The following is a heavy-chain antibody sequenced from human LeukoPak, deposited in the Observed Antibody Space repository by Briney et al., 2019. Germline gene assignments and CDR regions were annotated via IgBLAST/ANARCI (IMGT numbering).Heavy chain of an antibody. V-gene: IGHV4-59*01. CDR1: GGSISSYY. CDR3: ASGWFGEFDY. D-gene: IGHD3-10*01. Sequence: PSETLSLTCTVSGGSISSYYWSWIRQPPGKGLEWIGYIYYSGSTNYNPSLKSRVTISVDTSKNQFSLKLSSVTAADTAVYYCASGWFGEFDYWGQGTLVTVSS. CDR2: IYYSGST. J-gene: IGHJ4*02.